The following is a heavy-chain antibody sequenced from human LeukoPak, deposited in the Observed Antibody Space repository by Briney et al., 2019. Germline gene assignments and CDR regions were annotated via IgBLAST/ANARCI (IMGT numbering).Heavy chain of an antibody. Sequence: GGSLRLSCAASGFTFSSYSMNWVRQAPGKGLEWVSSITQSSDYIYYADSVKGRLITSRDNAKNSLYLQMNSLRAEDTAMYYCARDLNFYGSGRGVDYWNQGTLVTVSS. J-gene: IGHJ4*02. V-gene: IGHV3-21*01. D-gene: IGHD3-10*01. CDR1: GFTFSSYS. CDR3: ARDLNFYGSGRGVDY. CDR2: ITQSSDYI.